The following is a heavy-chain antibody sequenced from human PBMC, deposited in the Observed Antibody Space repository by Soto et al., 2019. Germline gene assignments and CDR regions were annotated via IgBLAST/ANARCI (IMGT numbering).Heavy chain of an antibody. D-gene: IGHD1-20*01. V-gene: IGHV3-23*01. CDR2: ISPNGQGI. CDR1: GFTVTSNG. CDR3: AKDRRYPRDYFHY. J-gene: IGHJ4*02. Sequence: GGSLRLSCGVSGFTVTSNGVSWVRQAPGKGLEWVSAISPNGQGIWYADSVKGRFTISRDISRNTVFLQMDSLRAEDTAVYYCAKDRRYPRDYFHYWGQGTLVTVSS.